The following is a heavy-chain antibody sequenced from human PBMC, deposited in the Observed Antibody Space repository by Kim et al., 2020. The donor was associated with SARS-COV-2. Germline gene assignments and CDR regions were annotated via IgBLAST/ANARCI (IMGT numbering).Heavy chain of an antibody. CDR3: AKSLGGGYYYWVFDY. Sequence: GGSLRLSCAASGFTFSSYGMHWVRQAPGKGLEWVAVISYDGSNKYYAYSVKGRFTISRDNSKNTLYLQMNSLRAEDTAVYYCAKSLGGGYYYWVFDYWGQGTLVTVSS. CDR1: GFTFSSYG. V-gene: IGHV3-30*18. CDR2: ISYDGSNK. J-gene: IGHJ4*02. D-gene: IGHD3-22*01.